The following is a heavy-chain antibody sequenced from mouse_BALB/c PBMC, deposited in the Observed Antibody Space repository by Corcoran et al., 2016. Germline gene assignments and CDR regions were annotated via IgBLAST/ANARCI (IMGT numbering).Heavy chain of an antibody. J-gene: IGHJ3*01. CDR1: GYTFTSYV. CDR3: AREGFAY. V-gene: IGHV1S136*01. Sequence: EVQLQQSGPELVKPGASVKMSCKASGYTFTSYVMHWVKQKPGQGLEWIGYINPYNDGTKYNEKFKGKAKLTSDKSSSTASMELSRLTSEDSAVYDCAREGFAYWGQGTLVTVSA. CDR2: INPYNDGT.